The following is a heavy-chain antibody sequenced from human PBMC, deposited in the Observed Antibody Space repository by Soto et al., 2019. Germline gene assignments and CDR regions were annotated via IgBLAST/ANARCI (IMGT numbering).Heavy chain of an antibody. CDR1: GFSFSSHG. CDR3: AREYHYDSSGCLDY. CDR2: IWFDGKNN. J-gene: IGHJ4*02. V-gene: IGHV3-33*01. D-gene: IGHD3-22*01. Sequence: QVQLVESGGGVVRPGTSLRLSCGASGFSFSSHGMHWVRQAPGKGLEWVAVIWFDGKNNYYADSVKGRFTISRDNSKKTLYVQMNRLRAEDTAVYYCAREYHYDSSGCLDYLGQGSLVTVSS.